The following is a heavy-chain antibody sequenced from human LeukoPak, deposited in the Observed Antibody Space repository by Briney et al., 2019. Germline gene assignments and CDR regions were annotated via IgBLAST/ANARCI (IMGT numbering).Heavy chain of an antibody. CDR2: INAGNGNT. Sequence: GASVKVSCKASGYTFTSYAMHWVRQAPGQRLEWMGWINAGNGNTKYSQKFQGRVTITRDTSASTAYMELSSLRSEDTAVYYCARDPPVAARGAVWGQGTTVTVSS. CDR3: ARDPPVAARGAV. J-gene: IGHJ6*02. V-gene: IGHV1-3*01. D-gene: IGHD6-19*01. CDR1: GYTFTSYA.